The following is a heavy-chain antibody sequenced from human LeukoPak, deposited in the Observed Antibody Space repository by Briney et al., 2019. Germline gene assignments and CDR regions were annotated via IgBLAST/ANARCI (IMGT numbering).Heavy chain of an antibody. CDR3: AKEKGYCSGGSCSDAFDI. Sequence: GGSLRLSCAASGFTFNSYAMSWVRQAPGKGLEWVSTISGSGDSTYYADSVKGRFTISRDNSKNTLYLQMNSLRAEDTAVYYCAKEKGYCSGGSCSDAFDIWGQGTMVTVSS. J-gene: IGHJ3*02. CDR2: ISGSGDST. CDR1: GFTFNSYA. D-gene: IGHD2-15*01. V-gene: IGHV3-23*01.